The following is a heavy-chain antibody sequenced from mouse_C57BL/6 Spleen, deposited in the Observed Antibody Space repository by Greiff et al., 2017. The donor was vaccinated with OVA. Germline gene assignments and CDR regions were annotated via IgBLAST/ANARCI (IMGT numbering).Heavy chain of an antibody. CDR3: TRRGCYYWYAMDY. V-gene: IGHV1-15*01. J-gene: IGHJ4*01. CDR2: IDPETGGT. Sequence: VQLQQSGAELVRPGASVTLSCKASGYTFTDYEMHWVKQTPVHGLEWIGAIDPETGGTAYNQKFKGKAILTADKSSSTAYMELRSLTSEDSAVYYCTRRGCYYWYAMDYWGQGTSVTVSS. D-gene: IGHD2-3*01. CDR1: GYTFTDYE.